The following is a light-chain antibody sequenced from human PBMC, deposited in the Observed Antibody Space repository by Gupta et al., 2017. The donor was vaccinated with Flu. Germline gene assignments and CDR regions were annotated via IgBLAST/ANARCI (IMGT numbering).Light chain of an antibody. CDR1: QSVGTY. J-gene: IGKJ2*01. CDR2: DAS. V-gene: IGKV3-11*01. CDR3: QKRSNWPPYT. Sequence: EIVLTQSTATLSLSPAERATLSCRASQSVGTYLAWYQQKPGQTPRLLVYDASNRATGIPARFSGSGSGTDFTLTIISLEPEDFAVYYCQKRSNWPPYTFGQGTRLEI.